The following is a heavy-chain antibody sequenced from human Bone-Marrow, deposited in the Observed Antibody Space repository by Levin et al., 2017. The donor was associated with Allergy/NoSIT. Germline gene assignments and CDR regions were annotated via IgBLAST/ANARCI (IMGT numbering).Heavy chain of an antibody. CDR2: IAYDGHNK. D-gene: IGHD2-15*01. CDR3: AREVDGASCSGGLCSSATY. Sequence: GESLKISCTASGFSFSSYAMHWVRQAPGKGLEWVVLIAYDGHNKRYADSVKGRFVISRDNSKNTLYLQMNSLRVDDTAVYYCAREVDGASCSGGLCSSATYWGQGTLVTVSS. CDR1: GFSFSSYA. J-gene: IGHJ4*02. V-gene: IGHV3-30*09.